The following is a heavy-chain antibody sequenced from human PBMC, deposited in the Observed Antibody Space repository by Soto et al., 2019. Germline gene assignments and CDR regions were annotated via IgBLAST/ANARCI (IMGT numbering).Heavy chain of an antibody. Sequence: ASVKVSCKASGYTFTDYYMHWVRQAPGQGLEWMGWINPNSGGTIYAQKCQGRVTMTRDTSISTAYMELTSLRSDDTAVYYCARGWELDYFDYWGHGTLVTVSS. V-gene: IGHV1-2*02. CDR1: GYTFTDYY. CDR2: INPNSGGT. CDR3: ARGWELDYFDY. J-gene: IGHJ4*01. D-gene: IGHD1-7*01.